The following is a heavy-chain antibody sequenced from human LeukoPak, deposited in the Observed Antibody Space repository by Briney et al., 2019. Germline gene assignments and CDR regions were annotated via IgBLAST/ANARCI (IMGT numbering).Heavy chain of an antibody. CDR2: FDPEDGET. J-gene: IGHJ5*01. Sequence: ASVKVSCKVSGYTLTELSMHWVRQAPGKGLEWMGGFDPEDGETIYAQKFQGRVTMTEDTSTDTAYMELSSLRSEDTAVYYCATAPSLVYSSGWYDYWGQEPWSPSPQ. D-gene: IGHD6-19*01. CDR1: GYTLTELS. CDR3: ATAPSLVYSSGWYDY. V-gene: IGHV1-24*01.